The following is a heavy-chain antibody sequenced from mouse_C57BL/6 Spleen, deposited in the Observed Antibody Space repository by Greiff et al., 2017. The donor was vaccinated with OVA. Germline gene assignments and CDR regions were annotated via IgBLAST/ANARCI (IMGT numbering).Heavy chain of an antibody. D-gene: IGHD2-4*01. CDR3: ARNLYYDYDVEAMDY. Sequence: VQLVESGPGLVQPSQSLSITCTVSGFSLTSYGVHWVRQSPGKGLEWLGVIWSGGSTDYNAAFISRLSISKDNSKSQVFFKMNSLQADDTAIYYCARNLYYDYDVEAMDYWGQGTSVTVSS. J-gene: IGHJ4*01. CDR2: IWSGGST. CDR1: GFSLTSYG. V-gene: IGHV2-2*01.